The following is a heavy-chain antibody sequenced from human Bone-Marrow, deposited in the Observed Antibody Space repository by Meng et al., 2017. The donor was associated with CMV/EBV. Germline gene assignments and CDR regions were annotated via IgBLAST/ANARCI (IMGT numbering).Heavy chain of an antibody. CDR3: ARGKASPGSYYGMDV. CDR2: INPNSGGT. J-gene: IGHJ6*02. Sequence: ASVKVSCKASGYNFTGYYMHWVRQAPGQGLEWMGWINPNSGGTNYAQKFQGRVTMTRDTSISTAYMELSRLRSDDTAVYYCARGKASPGSYYGMDVWGQGTTVTVSS. D-gene: IGHD3-10*01. CDR1: GYNFTGYY. V-gene: IGHV1-2*02.